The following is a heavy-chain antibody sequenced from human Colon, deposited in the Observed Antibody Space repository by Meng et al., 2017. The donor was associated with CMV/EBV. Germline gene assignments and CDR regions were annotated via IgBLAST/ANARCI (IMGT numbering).Heavy chain of an antibody. CDR2: IYYSGST. CDR1: GGSISSGGYY. V-gene: IGHV4-31*03. D-gene: IGHD2-2*01. J-gene: IGHJ6*02. CDR3: ARVVVVPADYYTMDV. Sequence: LRLSCTVSGGSISSGGYYWSWIRQHPGKGLEWIGYIYYSGSTYYNPSLKSRVTISVDTSKNQFSLKLSSVTAADTAVYYCARVVVVPADYYTMDVWGQGTTVTVSS.